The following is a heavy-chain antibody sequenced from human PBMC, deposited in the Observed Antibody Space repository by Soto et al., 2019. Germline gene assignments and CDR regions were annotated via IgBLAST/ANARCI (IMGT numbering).Heavy chain of an antibody. CDR2: IIPIHGIA. CDR1: GGTFSSYT. CDR3: ARAHHDYGELDY. Sequence: SVKVSCKASGGTFSSYTISWVRQAPGQGLEWMGRIIPIHGIANYAQKFQGRVTMTTDTSTSTAYMELRSLRSEDTAVYYCARAHHDYGELDYWGQGTLVTVSS. V-gene: IGHV1-69*02. J-gene: IGHJ4*02. D-gene: IGHD4-17*01.